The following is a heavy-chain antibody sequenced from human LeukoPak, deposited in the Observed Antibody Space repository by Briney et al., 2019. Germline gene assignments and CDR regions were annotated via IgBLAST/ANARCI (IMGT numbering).Heavy chain of an antibody. J-gene: IGHJ4*02. D-gene: IGHD6-19*01. CDR1: RFTFSIYW. CDR3: ARIEYSSGWVPFDY. Sequence: GGPLRLSCAASRFTFSIYWMSWVRQAPGKGREWVANIKEDGSERYYVDSVKGRFTISRDNAKNSLYLQMNNLRAEDTAVYYCARIEYSSGWVPFDYWGQGTLVTVSS. CDR2: IKEDGSER. V-gene: IGHV3-7*01.